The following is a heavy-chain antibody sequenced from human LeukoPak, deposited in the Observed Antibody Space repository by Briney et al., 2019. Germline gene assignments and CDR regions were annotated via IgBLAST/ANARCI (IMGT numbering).Heavy chain of an antibody. V-gene: IGHV4-59*08. D-gene: IGHD2-2*01. Sequence: SETLSLTCTVSGGSISNYYWSWIRQPPGKGLEWIGYINYSGSTTHNTSLKSRVTISVDTSKNQFSLKLTSATAADTAVYYWARQAAANSIDYWGQGTVVTVSS. CDR2: INYSGST. CDR3: ARQAAANSIDY. J-gene: IGHJ4*02. CDR1: GGSISNYY.